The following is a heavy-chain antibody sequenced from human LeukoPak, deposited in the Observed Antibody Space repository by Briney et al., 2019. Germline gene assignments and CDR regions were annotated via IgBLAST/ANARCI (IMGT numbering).Heavy chain of an antibody. CDR3: ARGHLSLTGPDAFDI. V-gene: IGHV3-48*03. CDR1: GFTFSSYE. CDR2: ISSGGSTI. J-gene: IGHJ3*02. D-gene: IGHD3-10*01. Sequence: GGSLRLSCAASGFTFSSYEMNWVRQAPGKGLEWVSCISSGGSTIYYADSVKGRFTISRDNAKNSLYLQVNSLRAEDTAVYYCARGHLSLTGPDAFDIWGQGTMVTVSS.